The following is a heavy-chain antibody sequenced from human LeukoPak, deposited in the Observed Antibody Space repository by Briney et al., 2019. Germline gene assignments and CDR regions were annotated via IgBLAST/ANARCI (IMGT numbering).Heavy chain of an antibody. Sequence: GGSLRLSCAASGNTFSSYGMHWVRQAPGKGLEWVAFIRFDGGNKYYADSVKGRFTISRDNSRNTLYLQMNSLRPEGTAVYYCAKDAPCTNGVCALSGWGQGTLVTVPS. CDR2: IRFDGGNK. CDR3: AKDAPCTNGVCALSG. CDR1: GNTFSSYG. D-gene: IGHD2-8*01. J-gene: IGHJ4*02. V-gene: IGHV3-30*02.